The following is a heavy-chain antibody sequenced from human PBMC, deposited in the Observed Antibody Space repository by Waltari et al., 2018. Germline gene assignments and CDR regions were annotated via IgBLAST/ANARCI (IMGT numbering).Heavy chain of an antibody. Sequence: QVQLQESGPGLVKPSETLSLTCTVSGYSISSGYYWGWIRQPPGKGLEWIGSIYHSGSTYYNPSLKSRVTISVDTSKNPFSLKLSSVTAADTAVYYCARSGFQGALKPWGQGTLVTVSS. CDR1: GYSISSGYY. D-gene: IGHD3-10*01. V-gene: IGHV4-38-2*02. CDR3: ARSGFQGALKP. CDR2: IYHSGST. J-gene: IGHJ5*02.